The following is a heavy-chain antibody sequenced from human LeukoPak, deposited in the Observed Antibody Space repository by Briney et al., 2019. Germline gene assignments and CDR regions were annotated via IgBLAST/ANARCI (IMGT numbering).Heavy chain of an antibody. CDR1: GFTFSSYE. Sequence: GGSLRLSCAASGFTFSSYEMDWVRQAPGKGLEWVAYISSGGGTIYYAGSVRGRFTISRDNAKNSLYLQMNSLRAEDTAVYYCAKEFTPESSGFDAFDIWGQGTMVTVSS. V-gene: IGHV3-48*03. D-gene: IGHD3-22*01. J-gene: IGHJ3*02. CDR2: ISSGGGTI. CDR3: AKEFTPESSGFDAFDI.